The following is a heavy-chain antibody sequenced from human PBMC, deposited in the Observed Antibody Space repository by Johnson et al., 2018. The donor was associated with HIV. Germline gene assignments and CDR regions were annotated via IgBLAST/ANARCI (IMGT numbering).Heavy chain of an antibody. D-gene: IGHD6-13*01. J-gene: IGHJ3*02. CDR3: AKDVSSSWFTAFDI. CDR2: ISYDGSNK. Sequence: QVQLMESGGGVVQPGRSLRLSCAASGFTFSSYAMHWVRQAPGKGLEWVAVISYDGSNKYYADSVKGRFTISRDNSKNTLYLQMNSLRAEDTAVYYCAKDVSSSWFTAFDIWGQGTMVTVSS. CDR1: GFTFSSYA. V-gene: IGHV3-30-3*01.